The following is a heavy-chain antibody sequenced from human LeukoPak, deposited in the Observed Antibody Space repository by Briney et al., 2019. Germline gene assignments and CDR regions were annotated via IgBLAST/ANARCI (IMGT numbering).Heavy chain of an antibody. V-gene: IGHV5-51*01. Sequence: PGESLKISCKGSGFSFTNYWIGWVRQPPGKRLEWMGIIHPGDSDTRYSPSFQGQVTISADKSISTAYLQWSSLKASDTAMYYCARRFGARGESADFDYWGQGTLVTVSS. J-gene: IGHJ4*02. CDR1: GFSFTNYW. D-gene: IGHD3-10*01. CDR2: IHPGDSDT. CDR3: ARRFGARGESADFDY.